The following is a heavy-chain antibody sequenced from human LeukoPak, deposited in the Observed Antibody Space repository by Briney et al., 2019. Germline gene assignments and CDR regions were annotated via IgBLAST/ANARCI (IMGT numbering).Heavy chain of an antibody. Sequence: PSETLSLTRTVSGGSVTSGNYYWNWIRQPAGKGLEWIGRIYTNGGASYNPSLKSRVTISIDASKNQFSLKLSSVTAADTAVYYCAREPPGYWGQGILVTVSS. V-gene: IGHV4-61*02. CDR3: AREPPGY. CDR2: IYTNGGA. CDR1: GGSVTSGNYY. J-gene: IGHJ4*02.